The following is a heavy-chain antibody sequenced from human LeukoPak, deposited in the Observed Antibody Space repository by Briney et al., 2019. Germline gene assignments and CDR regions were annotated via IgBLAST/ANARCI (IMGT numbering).Heavy chain of an antibody. CDR3: TRDPIRYFDWLLDSDAFDI. CDR2: IYSGGST. J-gene: IGHJ3*02. Sequence: GGSLRLSCAASGFTVSSNYMSWVRQAPGKGLEWVSVIYSGGSTYYADSVKGRFTISRDNSKNTLYLQMNSLRAEDTAVYYCTRDPIRYFDWLLDSDAFDIWGQGTMVTVSS. V-gene: IGHV3-53*01. CDR1: GFTVSSNY. D-gene: IGHD3-9*01.